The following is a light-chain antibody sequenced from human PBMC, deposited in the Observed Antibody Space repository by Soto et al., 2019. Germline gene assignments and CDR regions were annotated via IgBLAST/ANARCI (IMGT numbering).Light chain of an antibody. CDR1: QSISSY. CDR3: QQSYSTLWT. V-gene: IGKV1-39*01. Sequence: IQVSLSPASLSASIGDRVTITCRASQSISSYLNWYQQKPGKAPKLLIYAASSLQSGVPSRFSGSGSGTDFTLTISSLQPEDFATYYCQQSYSTLWTFGQGTKVDIK. J-gene: IGKJ1*01. CDR2: AAS.